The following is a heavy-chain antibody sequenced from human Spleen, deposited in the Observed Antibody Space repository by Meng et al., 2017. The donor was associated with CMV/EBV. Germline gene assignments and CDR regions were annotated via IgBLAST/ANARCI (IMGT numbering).Heavy chain of an antibody. CDR3: ARSASNYYYYGMDV. CDR1: GFSLSTSGMR. J-gene: IGHJ6*02. Sequence: SGPTLVKPTQTLTLTCTFSGFSLSTSGMRVSWIRQPPGKALEWLARIDWDDDKFFSTSLRTRLTISKDTSKNQVVLTMTNMDPVDTATYYCARSASNYYYYGMDVWGHGTTVTVSS. V-gene: IGHV2-70D*14. CDR2: IDWDDDK.